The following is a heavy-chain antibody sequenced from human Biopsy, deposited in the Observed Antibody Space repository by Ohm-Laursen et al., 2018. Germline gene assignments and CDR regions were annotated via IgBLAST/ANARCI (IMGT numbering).Heavy chain of an antibody. CDR3: ARHSFGSGRDF. J-gene: IGHJ4*02. CDR1: DGSISNIINY. D-gene: IGHD3-10*01. Sequence: GTLSLTCTVTDGSISNIINYWGWIRQPLGKGLEWLGSIYHTGITAYNPSLKSRVTISVDTSNNHFSLKLSSLTAADTAVYYCARHSFGSGRDFWGQGTLVTVSS. CDR2: IYHTGIT. V-gene: IGHV4-39*01.